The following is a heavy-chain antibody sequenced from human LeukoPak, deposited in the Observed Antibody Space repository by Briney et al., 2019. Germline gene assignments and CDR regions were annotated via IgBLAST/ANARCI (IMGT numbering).Heavy chain of an antibody. CDR3: ARGRVVVPAATQFDY. Sequence: ASVKVSCKASGYTFTSYGISWVRQAPGQGLEWMGWISAYNGNTNYAQKLQGRVTMTTDTSTSTAYMELRRLRSDDTAVYYCARGRVVVPAATQFDYWGQGTLVTVSS. V-gene: IGHV1-18*01. D-gene: IGHD2-2*01. J-gene: IGHJ4*02. CDR2: ISAYNGNT. CDR1: GYTFTSYG.